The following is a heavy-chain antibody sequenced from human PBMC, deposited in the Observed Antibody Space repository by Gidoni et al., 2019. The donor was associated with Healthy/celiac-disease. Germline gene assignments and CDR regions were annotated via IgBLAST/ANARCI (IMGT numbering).Heavy chain of an antibody. V-gene: IGHV1-69*01. J-gene: IGHJ4*02. Sequence: QVHLVQSGAEVKKPGSSVKVSCKASGGTFSSYAISWVRKAPGQGLEWMGGIIPIFGTANYAQKFQGRVTITADESTSTAYMELSSLRSEDTAVYYCARDGTITGTTRNYFDYWGQGTLVTVSS. CDR1: GGTFSSYA. D-gene: IGHD1-7*01. CDR3: ARDGTITGTTRNYFDY. CDR2: IIPIFGTA.